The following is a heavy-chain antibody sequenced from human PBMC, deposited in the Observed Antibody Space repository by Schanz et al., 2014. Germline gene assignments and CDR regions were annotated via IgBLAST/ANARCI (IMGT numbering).Heavy chain of an antibody. CDR1: GFSFNNYW. D-gene: IGHD6-13*01. J-gene: IGHJ4*02. CDR3: ARDLRNSRPSYYDH. Sequence: EVQLVESGGGLVQPGGSLRLSCAASGFSFNNYWMTWFRQAPGKGLEWVANIIHDGSEKFYVDSVKGRFTISIDNAKNSLYLQMDALRAEDTAVYYCARDLRNSRPSYYDHWGQGTLVTVSA. CDR2: IIHDGSEK. V-gene: IGHV3-7*01.